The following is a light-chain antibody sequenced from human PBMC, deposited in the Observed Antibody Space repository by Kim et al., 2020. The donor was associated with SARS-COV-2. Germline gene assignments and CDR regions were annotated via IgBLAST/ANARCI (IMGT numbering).Light chain of an antibody. Sequence: QSVLTQSPSVSGAPGQRVTISCTGSSSNIGAGYDVHWYQQLPGTAPKLLIYGNSNRPSGVPDRSSGSKSGTSASLAITGLQAEDEADYYCQSYDSSLGRVFGGGTQLTVL. CDR3: QSYDSSLGRV. CDR1: SSNIGAGYD. CDR2: GNS. V-gene: IGLV1-40*01. J-gene: IGLJ2*01.